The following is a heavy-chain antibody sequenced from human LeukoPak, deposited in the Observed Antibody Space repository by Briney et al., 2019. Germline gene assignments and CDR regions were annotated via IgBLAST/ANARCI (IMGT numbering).Heavy chain of an antibody. V-gene: IGHV1-2*02. CDR2: VNPNSGGT. CDR1: GYTFTGYY. D-gene: IGHD3-22*01. Sequence: ASVKVSCKASGYTFTGYYMHWVRQAPGQGLEWMGWVNPNSGGTNYAQKLQGRVTMTTDTSTSTAYMELRSLRSDDTAVYYCAREEYYYDSSGYYNAFDIWGQGTMVTVSS. J-gene: IGHJ3*02. CDR3: AREEYYYDSSGYYNAFDI.